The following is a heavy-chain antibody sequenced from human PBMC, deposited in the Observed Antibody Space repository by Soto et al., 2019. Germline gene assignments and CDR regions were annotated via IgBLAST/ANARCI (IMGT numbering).Heavy chain of an antibody. J-gene: IGHJ5*02. CDR1: GGSISNRY. CDR2: IYYSRST. Sequence: SETLSLTCTVSGGSISNRYWSWIRQPPGKGLEWIGYIYYSRSTNYNPSLKSRVTISVDTSKNQFSLKLSSVTAADTAVYYCARVDFASKGYSYGSWFDPWGQGALVTVSS. V-gene: IGHV4-59*11. CDR3: ARVDFASKGYSYGSWFDP. D-gene: IGHD5-18*01.